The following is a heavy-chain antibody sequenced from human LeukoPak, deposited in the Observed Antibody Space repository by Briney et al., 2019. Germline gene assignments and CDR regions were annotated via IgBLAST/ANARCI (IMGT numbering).Heavy chain of an antibody. CDR1: GYTFTSYD. Sequence: GASVKVSCKASGYTFTSYDINWVRQATGQGLEWMGWMNPNSGNTGCAQKFQGRVTITRNTSISTAYMELSSLRSEDTAVYYCARAEVGATADAFDIWGQGTMVTVSS. CDR2: MNPNSGNT. J-gene: IGHJ3*02. CDR3: ARAEVGATADAFDI. V-gene: IGHV1-8*03. D-gene: IGHD1-26*01.